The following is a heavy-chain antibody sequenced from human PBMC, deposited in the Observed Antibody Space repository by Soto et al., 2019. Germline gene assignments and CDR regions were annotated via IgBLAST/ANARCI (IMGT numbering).Heavy chain of an antibody. Sequence: GESLKISCNGSGYSFTSYWIGWVRQMPGKGLEWMGIIYPGDSDSRYSPSFQGQVTISADKSISTAYLQWSSLKASDTAMYYCARPSGAAAGIVPEYYFDYWGQGTLVTVAS. J-gene: IGHJ4*02. D-gene: IGHD6-13*01. CDR2: IYPGDSDS. V-gene: IGHV5-51*01. CDR3: ARPSGAAAGIVPEYYFDY. CDR1: GYSFTSYW.